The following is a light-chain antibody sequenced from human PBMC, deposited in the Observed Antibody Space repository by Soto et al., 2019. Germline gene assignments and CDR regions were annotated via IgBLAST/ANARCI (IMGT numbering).Light chain of an antibody. Sequence: EIVMTQSPATLSVSPGERATLSCRASQSISNNLAWYQQKRGQAPRLLIYGASTRDTGIPARFSGSGSGTEFTLTISSLQSEDFAFYYCQQYNNWRTFGQGTKVEI. J-gene: IGKJ1*01. CDR2: GAS. CDR3: QQYNNWRT. V-gene: IGKV3-15*01. CDR1: QSISNN.